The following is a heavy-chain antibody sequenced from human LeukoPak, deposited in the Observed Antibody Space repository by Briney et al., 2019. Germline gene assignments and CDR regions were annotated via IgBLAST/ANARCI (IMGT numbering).Heavy chain of an antibody. V-gene: IGHV3-7*01. J-gene: IGHJ4*02. CDR1: GFTFSSRW. Sequence: GGSLELSCAASGFTFSSRWMGWVRQAPGKGLEWVANIRQDGFEKYHVDSVKGRFSISRDNAKNSVYLQMNSLRPEDTAVYYCARGGALTGYYQFWGQGILVTVSS. CDR3: ARGGALTGYYQF. D-gene: IGHD3-9*01. CDR2: IRQDGFEK.